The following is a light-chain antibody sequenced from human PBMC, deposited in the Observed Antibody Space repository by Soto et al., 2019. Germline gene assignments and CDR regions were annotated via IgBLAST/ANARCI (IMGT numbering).Light chain of an antibody. CDR3: ASWDDSLKGPWV. J-gene: IGLJ3*02. CDR2: RND. Sequence: QLVLTQPPSASGTPGQRVTISCSGSKSNIGGNTVNWYQQLPGMAPKLLMYRNDQRPSGVPDRFSGSKSGTSASLAISGLQSEDEAIYYCASWDDSLKGPWVFGGGTQLTVL. V-gene: IGLV1-44*01. CDR1: KSNIGGNT.